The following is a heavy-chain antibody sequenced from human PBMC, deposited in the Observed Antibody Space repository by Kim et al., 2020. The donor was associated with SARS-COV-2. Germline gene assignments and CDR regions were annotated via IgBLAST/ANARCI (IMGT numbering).Heavy chain of an antibody. CDR3: ARGVTRLLYYFDY. D-gene: IGHD3-10*01. Sequence: YSRKFQGRVTITRDTAASTAYMELSSLRSEDTAVYYCARGVTRLLYYFDYWGQGTLVTVSS. J-gene: IGHJ4*02. V-gene: IGHV1-3*01.